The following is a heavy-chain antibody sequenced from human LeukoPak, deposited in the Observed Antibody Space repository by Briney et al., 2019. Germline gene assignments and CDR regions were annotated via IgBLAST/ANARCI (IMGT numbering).Heavy chain of an antibody. J-gene: IGHJ5*02. V-gene: IGHV1-2*02. Sequence: GASVKVSCKASGYIFSGYYMHWLRQAPGQGLEWMGWINPNSGGADYAQKFQGRVTMTRDTSISTAYMALSRLRSDDTAVYYCAKGPPEYCSGGSCHSGRNWIDPWGQRTLVTVSS. CDR1: GYIFSGYY. D-gene: IGHD2-15*01. CDR3: AKGPPEYCSGGSCHSGRNWIDP. CDR2: INPNSGGA.